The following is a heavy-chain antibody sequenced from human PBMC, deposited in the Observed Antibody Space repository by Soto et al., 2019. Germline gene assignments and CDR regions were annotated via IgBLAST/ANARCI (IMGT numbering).Heavy chain of an antibody. J-gene: IGHJ3*02. V-gene: IGHV1-69*13. D-gene: IGHD5-18*01. Sequence: SVKVSCKASGGTFSSYAISWVRQAPGQGLEWMGGIIPIFGTANYAQKFQGRVTITADESTSTAYMELSSLRSEDTAVYYCARAGTAMVHDAFDIWGQGTMVTVSS. CDR3: ARAGTAMVHDAFDI. CDR2: IIPIFGTA. CDR1: GGTFSSYA.